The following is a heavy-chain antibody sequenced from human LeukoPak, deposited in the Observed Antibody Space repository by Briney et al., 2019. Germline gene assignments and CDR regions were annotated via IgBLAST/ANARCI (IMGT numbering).Heavy chain of an antibody. D-gene: IGHD5/OR15-5a*01. CDR2: ISYSGNT. V-gene: IGHV4-30-4*01. CDR1: GGSISNTDSY. J-gene: IGHJ6*02. CDR3: AREIVSSYYYNGMDV. Sequence: PSQTLSLTCTVSGGSISNTDSYWNWIRQPPGKGLEWIGFISYSGNTYSTPSLESRLTIPIDTAKNQFSLSLSSVTAADTAVYFCAREIVSSYYYNGMDVWGQGTTVTVSS.